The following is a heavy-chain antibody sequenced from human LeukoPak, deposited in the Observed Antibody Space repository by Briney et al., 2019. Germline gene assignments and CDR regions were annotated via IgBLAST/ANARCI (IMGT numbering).Heavy chain of an antibody. Sequence: SVKVSCKSSGGTFSSYAIIWVRQAPGQGLEWMGRIIPILGIANYAQKFQGRVTITADKSTSTAYMELSSLRSEDTAVYYCAREGAQYGDYYYYGMDVWGQGTTVTVSS. J-gene: IGHJ6*02. D-gene: IGHD4-17*01. CDR3: AREGAQYGDYYYYGMDV. CDR2: IIPILGIA. CDR1: GGTFSSYA. V-gene: IGHV1-69*04.